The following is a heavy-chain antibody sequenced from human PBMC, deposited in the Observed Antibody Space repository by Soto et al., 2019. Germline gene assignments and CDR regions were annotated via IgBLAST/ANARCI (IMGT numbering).Heavy chain of an antibody. D-gene: IGHD6-6*01. J-gene: IGHJ4*02. CDR2: IIPIFGTA. CDR3: ARGSSSSDGVDY. V-gene: IGHV1-69*13. CDR1: GGTFSSYA. Sequence: SVKVSCKASGGTFSSYAISWVRQAPGQGLEWMGGIIPIFGTANYAQKFQGRVTITADESTSTAYMELSRLRSDDTAMYYCARGSSSSDGVDYWGQGTLVTVSS.